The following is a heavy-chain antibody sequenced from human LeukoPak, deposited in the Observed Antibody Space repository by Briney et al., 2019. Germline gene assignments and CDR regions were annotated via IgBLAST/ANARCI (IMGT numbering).Heavy chain of an antibody. J-gene: IGHJ4*02. D-gene: IGHD4-17*01. CDR2: IYYSGST. CDR1: GGSISSSSYY. CDR3: ARLHDYGDYYFDY. Sequence: SETLFLTCTVSGGSISSSSYYWGWIRQPPGKGLEWIGSIYYSGSTYYNPSLKSRVTISVDTSKNQFSLKLSSVTAADTAVYYCARLHDYGDYYFDYWGQGTLVTVSS. V-gene: IGHV4-39*01.